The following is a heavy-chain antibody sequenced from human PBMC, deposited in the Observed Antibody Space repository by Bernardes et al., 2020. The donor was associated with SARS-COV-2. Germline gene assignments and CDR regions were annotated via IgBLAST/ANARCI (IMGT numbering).Heavy chain of an antibody. CDR1: GFTFDDFA. J-gene: IGHJ4*02. CDR3: AKDYETGELGIAVEGYCGH. Sequence: GGSLRLSCAASGFTFDDFAMHWVRHSPGKGLEWVSGISWNSGSIGYVASVKGRFTISRDNAKNSLYLQMNSLRPDDTALYYCAKDYETGELGIAVEGYCGHWGQGTLVTVSS. V-gene: IGHV3-9*01. D-gene: IGHD6-19*01. CDR2: ISWNSGSI.